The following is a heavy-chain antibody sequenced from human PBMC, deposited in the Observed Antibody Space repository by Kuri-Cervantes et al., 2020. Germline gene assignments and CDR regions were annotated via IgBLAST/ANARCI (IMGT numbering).Heavy chain of an antibody. CDR2: IIPIFGTA. CDR1: GGTFSSYA. CDR3: ARGPPAAAGTLNY. D-gene: IGHD6-13*01. V-gene: IGHV1-69*01. J-gene: IGHJ4*02. Sequence: GGSLRLSCKASGGTFSSYAISWVRQAPGQGLEWMGGIIPIFGTANYAQKFQGRLTITADESTSTAYMELSSLRSEDTAVYYCARGPPAAAGTLNYWGQGTLVTVSS.